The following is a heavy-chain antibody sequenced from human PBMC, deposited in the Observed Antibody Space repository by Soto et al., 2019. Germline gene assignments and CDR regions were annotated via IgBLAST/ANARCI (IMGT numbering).Heavy chain of an antibody. CDR1: GFTFSSYG. CDR3: AKDQYYYDSSGYYQLHYYYGMDV. D-gene: IGHD3-22*01. J-gene: IGHJ6*02. CDR2: ISYDGSNK. V-gene: IGHV3-30*18. Sequence: QVQLVESGGGVVQPGRSLRLSCAASGFTFSSYGMHWVRPAPGKGLEWVAVISYDGSNKYYADSVKGRFTISRDNSKNTLYLQMNSLRAEDTAVYYCAKDQYYYDSSGYYQLHYYYGMDVWGQGTTVTVSS.